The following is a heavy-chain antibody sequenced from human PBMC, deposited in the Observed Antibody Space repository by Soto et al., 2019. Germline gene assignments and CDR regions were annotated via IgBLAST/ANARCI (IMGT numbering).Heavy chain of an antibody. Sequence: GGSLRLSCAASGFTFSSYGMHWVRQAPGKGLEWVAVIWYDGSNKYYADSVKGRFTISRDNSKNTLYLQMNSLRAEDTAVYYCAARVYSSGWYSPDYWGQGTLVTVSS. V-gene: IGHV3-33*01. D-gene: IGHD6-19*01. J-gene: IGHJ4*02. CDR1: GFTFSSYG. CDR3: AARVYSSGWYSPDY. CDR2: IWYDGSNK.